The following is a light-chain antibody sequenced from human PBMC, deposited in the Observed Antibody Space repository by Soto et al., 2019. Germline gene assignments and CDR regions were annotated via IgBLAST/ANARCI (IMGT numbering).Light chain of an antibody. CDR2: GAS. J-gene: IGKJ2*01. CDR1: QSVSGN. Sequence: EIVMTQSPATLSVSPGERATLSCRASQSVSGNLAWYQQKPGQAPRLLIYGASTRATGIPARFSGSGSGTECTLTISRLQSEDFAVYYCQQYNNWPPSSFGQGTKLEIK. V-gene: IGKV3-15*01. CDR3: QQYNNWPPSS.